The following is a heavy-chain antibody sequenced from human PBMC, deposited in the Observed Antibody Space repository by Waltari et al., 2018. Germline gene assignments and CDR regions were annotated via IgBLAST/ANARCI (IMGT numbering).Heavy chain of an antibody. CDR2: IYWHDER. CDR1: GFSISTRGVG. V-gene: IGHV2-5*01. J-gene: IGHJ6*02. Sequence: QITLEESGPTLVQPTQTLTLTCSFSGFSISTRGVGVGWIRQPPGKALEWLGIIYWHDERYYNPSLKSRLTITKDTSKNQVVLTMTDMDPVDTATYYCARRKTFNGVDVWGRGTTVTVSS. CDR3: ARRKTFNGVDV.